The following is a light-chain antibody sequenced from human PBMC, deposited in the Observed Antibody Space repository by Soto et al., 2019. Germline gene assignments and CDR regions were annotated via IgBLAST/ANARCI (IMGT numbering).Light chain of an antibody. J-gene: IGLJ2*01. Sequence: QSVLTQPPSVSAAPGQRVTISCSGSSSNIGNHYVSWYQQLPGRAPKLLIYDNNKRPSGIPDRLSGSKSGTSATLGITGLQTGDEADYYCGTWDSSLSCVVFGGGTKLTVL. CDR1: SSNIGNHY. V-gene: IGLV1-51*01. CDR2: DNN. CDR3: GTWDSSLSCVV.